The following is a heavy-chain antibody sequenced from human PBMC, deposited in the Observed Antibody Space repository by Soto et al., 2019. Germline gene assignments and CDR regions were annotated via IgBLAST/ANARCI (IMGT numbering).Heavy chain of an antibody. CDR1: GYSFTSYW. V-gene: IGHV5-51*01. D-gene: IGHD2-2*01. J-gene: IGHJ6*02. Sequence: PGESLKISCKGSGYSFTSYWIGWVRQMPGKGLEWMGIIYPGDSDTRYSPSFQGQVTISADKSISTAYLQWSSLKASDTAMYYCARPPRRSTAGFYGMDGWGQGTTVTVSS. CDR2: IYPGDSDT. CDR3: ARPPRRSTAGFYGMDG.